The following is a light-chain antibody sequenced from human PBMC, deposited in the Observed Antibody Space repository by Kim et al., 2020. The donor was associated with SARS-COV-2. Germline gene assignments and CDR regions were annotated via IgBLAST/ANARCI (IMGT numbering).Light chain of an antibody. CDR3: QQYDAYPRT. Sequence: DIQMTQSPSTLSASVGDRVTITCRASQSVTTWLAWYQQKPGQAPKLLIYEASSLQNGVPPRFSGSGSGTEFALTISSLQPEDFATYYGQQYDAYPRTFGQRTKVDIK. J-gene: IGKJ1*01. V-gene: IGKV1-5*03. CDR1: QSVTTW. CDR2: EAS.